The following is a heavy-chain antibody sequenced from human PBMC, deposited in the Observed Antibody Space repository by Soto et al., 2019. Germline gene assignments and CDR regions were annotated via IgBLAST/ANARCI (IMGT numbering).Heavy chain of an antibody. Sequence: ASVKVSCKASGYTFTSYGISWVRQAPGQGLEWMGWISAYNGNTNYAQKLQGRVTMTTDTSTSTAYMDLRSLRSDDTAVYYCAGPYYDILTGYYIGHYYYYGMDVWGQGTTVTVSS. D-gene: IGHD3-9*01. CDR1: GYTFTSYG. J-gene: IGHJ6*02. V-gene: IGHV1-18*01. CDR2: ISAYNGNT. CDR3: AGPYYDILTGYYIGHYYYYGMDV.